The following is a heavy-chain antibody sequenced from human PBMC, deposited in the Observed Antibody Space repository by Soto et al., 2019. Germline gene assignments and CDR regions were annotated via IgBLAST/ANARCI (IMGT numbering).Heavy chain of an antibody. Sequence: EVQLLESGGGLVEPGGSLRLSCAGSGFTFSTYAMSWVRQAPGKGLEWVSYISSSSSYTNYADSVKGRFTLSRDNAKNSLYLQMNSLRAEYTAVYYCDRESYYDSSGYYAGYYYYGMDVWGQGTTVTVSS. CDR1: GFTFSTYA. CDR2: ISSSSSYT. D-gene: IGHD3-22*01. J-gene: IGHJ6*02. V-gene: IGHV3-48*04. CDR3: DRESYYDSSGYYAGYYYYGMDV.